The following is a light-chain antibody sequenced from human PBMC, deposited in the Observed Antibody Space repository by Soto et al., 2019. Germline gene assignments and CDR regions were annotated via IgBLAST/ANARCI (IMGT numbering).Light chain of an antibody. J-gene: IGLJ1*01. CDR2: NNN. Sequence: QSALTQPPSASGTPGQRVTISCSGSSSNIGSNYVYWYQQLPGTAPKLLIYNNNQRPSGVPDRFSGSKSGTSASLAISGLRYEDEADYYCQSYDRSLSGSFFGTGTKLTVL. CDR3: QSYDRSLSGSF. V-gene: IGLV1-47*02. CDR1: SSNIGSNY.